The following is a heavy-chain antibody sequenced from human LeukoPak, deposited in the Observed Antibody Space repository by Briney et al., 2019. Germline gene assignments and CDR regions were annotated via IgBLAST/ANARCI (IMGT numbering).Heavy chain of an antibody. CDR1: GFTFSSYW. Sequence: GGSLRLSCAASGFTFSSYWMSWVRQAPGKGLEWVANIKQDGSEKYYVDSVKGRFTISRDNAKNSLYLQMNSLRAEDTAVYYCARVLWLYSSSWILGGFDIWGQGTMVTVSP. V-gene: IGHV3-7*01. CDR2: IKQDGSEK. D-gene: IGHD6-13*01. CDR3: ARVLWLYSSSWILGGFDI. J-gene: IGHJ3*02.